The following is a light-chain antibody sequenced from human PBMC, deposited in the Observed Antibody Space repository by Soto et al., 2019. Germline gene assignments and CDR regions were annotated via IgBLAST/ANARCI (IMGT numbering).Light chain of an antibody. V-gene: IGKV3-20*01. CDR1: QSVSSSY. CDR3: QQFGSWT. CDR2: GAS. J-gene: IGKJ1*01. Sequence: ETVLTQSPGPLSLSPGERATLSCRASQSVSSSYLAWYQQKPGQAPRLLMYGASSRATGIPDRFSGSGSGTDFTLTISKLEPEDFAVYYCQQFGSWTFGQGTKVEIK.